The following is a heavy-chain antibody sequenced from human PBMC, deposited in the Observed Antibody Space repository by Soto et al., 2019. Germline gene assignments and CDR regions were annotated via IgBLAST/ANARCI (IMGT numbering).Heavy chain of an antibody. Sequence: QVQLVQSGTEVKKPGASVKVSCKTSGYSFPDYGVTWVRQAPGVGLQWMGWSAAYNDDTDYAQDFQGRVTMTTDTSTSTAYMELRSLRSDDTAVYFCASSRSSAMVTSDYWGQGTLVTVSS. V-gene: IGHV1-18*01. J-gene: IGHJ4*02. D-gene: IGHD2-2*01. CDR1: GYSFPDYG. CDR2: SAAYNDDT. CDR3: ASSRSSAMVTSDY.